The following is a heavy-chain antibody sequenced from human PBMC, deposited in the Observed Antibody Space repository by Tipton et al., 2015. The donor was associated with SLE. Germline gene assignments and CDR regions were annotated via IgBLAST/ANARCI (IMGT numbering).Heavy chain of an antibody. J-gene: IGHJ4*02. V-gene: IGHV4-34*01. D-gene: IGHD3-9*01. CDR1: GGSLGGYY. CDR2: IHHSGTT. CDR3: ARHYGIMSTPLYYFDY. Sequence: TLSLTCAVYGGSLGGYYWSWIRQSPGKGLEWIGEIHHSGTTNYNPSLKSRVTISVDTSKNQFSLNLTSVTAADTAVYYCARHYGIMSTPLYYFDYWGQGTLVTVSS.